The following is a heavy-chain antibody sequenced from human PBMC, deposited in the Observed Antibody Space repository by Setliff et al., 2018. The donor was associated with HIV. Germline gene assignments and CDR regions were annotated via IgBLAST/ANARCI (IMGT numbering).Heavy chain of an antibody. CDR1: GGSISSYY. CDR3: ARGYPGIAVAGLSYYYYYYVDV. Sequence: PSETLSLTCTVSGGSISSYYWSWIRQPPGKGLEWIGYIYYSGSSNYNPSLKSRVTISVDTSKNQFSLKLSSVTAADTAVYYCARGYPGIAVAGLSYYYYYYVDVWGKGTTVTVSS. V-gene: IGHV4-59*01. D-gene: IGHD6-19*01. CDR2: IYYSGSS. J-gene: IGHJ6*03.